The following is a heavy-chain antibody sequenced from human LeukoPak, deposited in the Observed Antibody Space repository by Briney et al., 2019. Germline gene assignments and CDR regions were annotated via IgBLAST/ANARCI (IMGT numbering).Heavy chain of an antibody. D-gene: IGHD5-18*01. Sequence: GGSLRLSCAASGFTFSSYGMHWVRQAPGKGLEWVAVISYDGSAKYYSDSVKGRFTISKDNARNMVYVQMNSLRAEDTAVYYCGKDRVHSSGPYYYYYGMDVWGQGTTVTVSS. CDR2: ISYDGSAK. V-gene: IGHV3-30*18. CDR1: GFTFSSYG. CDR3: GKDRVHSSGPYYYYYGMDV. J-gene: IGHJ6*02.